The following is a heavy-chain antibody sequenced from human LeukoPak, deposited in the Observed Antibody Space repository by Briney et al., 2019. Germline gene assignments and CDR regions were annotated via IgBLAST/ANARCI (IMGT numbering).Heavy chain of an antibody. CDR2: ISGSGGST. J-gene: IGHJ4*02. CDR1: GFTFSSYA. D-gene: IGHD2-2*01. CDR3: AKDRYCSSTSCLFDY. V-gene: IGHV3-23*01. Sequence: AGGSLRLSCAASGFTFSSYAMSWVRQAPGKGLEWVSAISGSGGSTYYADSVKGRFTISRDNSKNTLYLQMNSLRAEDTAAYYCAKDRYCSSTSCLFDYWGQGTLVTVSS.